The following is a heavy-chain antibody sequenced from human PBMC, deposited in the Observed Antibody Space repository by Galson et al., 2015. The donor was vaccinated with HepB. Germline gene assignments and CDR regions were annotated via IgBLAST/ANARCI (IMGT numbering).Heavy chain of an antibody. CDR1: GFTFSSYS. J-gene: IGHJ4*02. CDR2: ISSSSSYI. CDR3: ARDPGGSSEMTTDSYYFDY. Sequence: SLRLSCAASGFTFSSYSMNWVRQAPGKGLEWVSSISSSSSYIYYADSVKGRFTISRDNAKNSLYLQMNSLRAEDTAVYYCARDPGGSSEMTTDSYYFDYWGQGTLVTVSS. D-gene: IGHD4-17*01. V-gene: IGHV3-21*01.